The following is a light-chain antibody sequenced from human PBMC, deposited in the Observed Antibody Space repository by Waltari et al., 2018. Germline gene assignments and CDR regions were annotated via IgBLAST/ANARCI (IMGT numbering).Light chain of an antibody. Sequence: DIVMTQSPATLSVSPGERATLSCRASQSVSNNLAWYQQKPGQAPRLLIYGASTRATGIPARFSGGGSGTEFTLTISSLQSEDVASYYCQQYNDWPPLTFGQGTKGEIK. J-gene: IGKJ1*01. CDR3: QQYNDWPPLT. CDR1: QSVSNN. CDR2: GAS. V-gene: IGKV3-15*01.